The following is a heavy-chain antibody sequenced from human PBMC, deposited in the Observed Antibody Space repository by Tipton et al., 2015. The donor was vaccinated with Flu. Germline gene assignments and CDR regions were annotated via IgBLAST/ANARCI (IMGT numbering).Heavy chain of an antibody. D-gene: IGHD3-10*01. CDR2: VYHGGST. V-gene: IGHV4-59*12. CDR3: ATTTYYYGSGTHDY. CDR1: GGSIRSTY. Sequence: LRLSCSVSGGSIRSTYWSWIRQPPGKGLEWIGCVYHGGSTYYNPSLKSRVTISLDTSKNQFSLKLTSVTAADTAVYYCATTTYYYGSGTHDYWGQGTLVTVSS. J-gene: IGHJ4*02.